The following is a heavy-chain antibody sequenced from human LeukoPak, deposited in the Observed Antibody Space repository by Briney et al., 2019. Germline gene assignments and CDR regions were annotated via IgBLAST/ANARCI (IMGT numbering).Heavy chain of an antibody. D-gene: IGHD3-10*01. CDR2: IYTSGST. CDR3: ARAAYGSGSYYRAFDY. J-gene: IGHJ4*02. Sequence: SQTLSLTCPVSGGSISSGSYYWSWIRQPAGKGLEWIGRIYTSGSTNYNPSLKSRVTISVDTSKNQFSLKLSSVTAADTAVYYCARAAYGSGSYYRAFDYWGQGTLVTVSS. CDR1: GGSISSGSYY. V-gene: IGHV4-61*02.